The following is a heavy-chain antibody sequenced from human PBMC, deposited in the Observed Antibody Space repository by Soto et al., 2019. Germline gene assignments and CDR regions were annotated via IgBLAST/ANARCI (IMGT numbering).Heavy chain of an antibody. CDR1: GYTFTNND. CDR3: ARDATYSSSWFDWFDP. D-gene: IGHD6-13*01. CDR2: MNPGSGDT. V-gene: IGHV1-8*01. J-gene: IGHJ5*02. Sequence: ASVKVSCKASGYTFTNNDVTWVRQATGQGLEWMGWMNPGSGDTGYAQKFQGRVTMTRNISIATAYMELSSLRSDDTAVYYCARDATYSSSWFDWFDPWGQGTLVTVSS.